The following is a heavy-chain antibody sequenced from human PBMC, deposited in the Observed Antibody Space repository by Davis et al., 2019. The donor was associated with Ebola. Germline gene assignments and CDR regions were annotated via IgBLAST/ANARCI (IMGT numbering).Heavy chain of an antibody. V-gene: IGHV3-11*04. CDR2: ISDSGSTT. Sequence: GESLKISCKASGISFNHAWMGWVRQAPGKGLEWISYISDSGSTTYYTDSVKGRFTISRDNAKNSLYLQMNTLRVEDTAIYYCVPGTWIRGQGTLVTVSS. D-gene: IGHD5-18*01. CDR3: VPGTWI. CDR1: GISFNHAW. J-gene: IGHJ4*02.